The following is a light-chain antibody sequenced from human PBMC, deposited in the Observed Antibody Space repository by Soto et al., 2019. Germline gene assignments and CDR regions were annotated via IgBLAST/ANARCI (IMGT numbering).Light chain of an antibody. J-gene: IGKJ1*01. V-gene: IGKV1-39*01. CDR1: QSIATF. CDR2: AAS. Sequence: DIQMTQSPSSLSASAGDRVTITCRASQSIATFLNWYQQKPGKAPKLLISAASRLQSGVPARFSGSGSGTDLTLTISSLQPEDFETYYCQQSYNTVWTFGQGTKVEIQ. CDR3: QQSYNTVWT.